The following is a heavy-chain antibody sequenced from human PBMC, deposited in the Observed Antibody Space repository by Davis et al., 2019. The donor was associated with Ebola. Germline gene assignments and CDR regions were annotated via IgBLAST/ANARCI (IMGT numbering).Heavy chain of an antibody. J-gene: IGHJ6*04. Sequence: ESLKISCAASGFTFSSYWMHWVRQAPGKGLVWVSRINGDVSSTNYADSVKGRFTISRNNAKNTLYLQMNSLRAEDTAVYYCARGPTYYGSGIMDVWGKGTTVTVSS. D-gene: IGHD3-10*01. CDR2: INGDVSST. V-gene: IGHV3-74*01. CDR1: GFTFSSYW. CDR3: ARGPTYYGSGIMDV.